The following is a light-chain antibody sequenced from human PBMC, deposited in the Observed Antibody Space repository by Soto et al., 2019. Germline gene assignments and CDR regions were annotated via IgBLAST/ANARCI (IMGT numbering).Light chain of an antibody. CDR2: WAS. CDR3: QHYTTYLGT. J-gene: IGKJ3*01. V-gene: IGKV1-5*03. Sequence: DIHMTQSPATLSASVGDRVTITCRASQSISTWLAWYQQKPGKAPKLLIYWASSLESGVPSRFSGSGSGTEFTLTISSLQPDDFATYYCQHYTTYLGTFGPGTKVDIK. CDR1: QSISTW.